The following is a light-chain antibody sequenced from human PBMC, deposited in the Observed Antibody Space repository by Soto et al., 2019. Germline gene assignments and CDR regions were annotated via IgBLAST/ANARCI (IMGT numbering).Light chain of an antibody. V-gene: IGKV1-5*01. CDR3: QQYNSYFWT. Sequence: DIQMTQSPSTLSASVGDRVTITCRASQSIRTWLAWYQKKSGKAPKLLIYDASSLETGVPSRFSGSGSGTEFTLTISSLQPDDFAIYYCQQYNSYFWTFGRGTKVEVK. J-gene: IGKJ1*01. CDR1: QSIRTW. CDR2: DAS.